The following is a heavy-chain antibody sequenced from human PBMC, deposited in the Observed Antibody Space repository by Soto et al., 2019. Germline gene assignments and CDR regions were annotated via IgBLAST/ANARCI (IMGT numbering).Heavy chain of an antibody. D-gene: IGHD3-16*02. V-gene: IGHV3-48*02. CDR2: ISASSTTV. Sequence: EVQLVESGGGLVQPGESLRLSCAASEFTFSSFNMHWVRQAPGKALEWVSYISASSTTVYYGDSVKGRFTISRDNAKNSLYLQMNSLRDEDTAVYYCARIYRRDGNKYADYWGQGTLVTVSS. CDR3: ARIYRRDGNKYADY. CDR1: EFTFSSFN. J-gene: IGHJ4*02.